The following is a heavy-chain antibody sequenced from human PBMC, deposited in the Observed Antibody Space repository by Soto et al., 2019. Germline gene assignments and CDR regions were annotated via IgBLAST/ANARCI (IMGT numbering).Heavy chain of an antibody. CDR3: AKDGTPGVLDPAAFDI. CDR2: ISGSGGST. CDR1: GFTFSSYA. D-gene: IGHD2-8*02. Sequence: QPGGSLRLSCAASGFTFSSYAMSWVRQAPGKGLEWVSAISGSGGSTYYADSVKGRFTISRDNSKNTLYLQMNSLRAEDTAVYYCAKDGTPGVLDPAAFDIWGQGTMVTVSS. J-gene: IGHJ3*02. V-gene: IGHV3-23*01.